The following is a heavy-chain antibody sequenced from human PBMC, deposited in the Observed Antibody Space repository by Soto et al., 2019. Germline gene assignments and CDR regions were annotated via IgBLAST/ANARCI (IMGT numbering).Heavy chain of an antibody. CDR1: GYTFTGYY. CDR2: INPNSGGT. Sequence: QVQLVQSGAEVKKPGASVKVSCKASGYTFTGYYMHWVRQAPGQGLEWMGWINPNSGGTNYAQKFQGGVTMTRDTSISTAYMELSRLRSDDTAVYYCARDQYCTNGVCYTGYYGMDVWGQGTTVTVSS. CDR3: ARDQYCTNGVCYTGYYGMDV. D-gene: IGHD2-8*01. V-gene: IGHV1-2*02. J-gene: IGHJ6*02.